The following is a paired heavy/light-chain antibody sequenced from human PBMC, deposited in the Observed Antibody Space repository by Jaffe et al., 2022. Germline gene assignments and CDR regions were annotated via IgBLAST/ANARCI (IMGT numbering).Heavy chain of an antibody. CDR1: GGSISSSSYY. D-gene: IGHD6-6*01. J-gene: IGHJ5*02. CDR3: ARYRFAALTFDP. V-gene: IGHV4-39*01. CDR2: IYYSGST. Sequence: QLQLQESGPGLVKPSETLSLTCTVSGGSISSSSYYWGWIRQPPGKGLEWIGSIYYSGSTYYNPSLKSRVTISVDTSKNQFSLKLSSVTAADTAVYYCARYRFAALTFDPWGQGTLVTVSS.
Light chain of an antibody. CDR1: QGISSA. J-gene: IGKJ3*01. V-gene: IGKV1-13*02. Sequence: AIQLTQSPSSLSASVGDRVTITCRASQGISSALAWYQQKPGKAPKLLIYDASSLESGVPSRFSGSGSGTDFTLTISSLQPEDFATYYCQQFNSYPLFTFGPGTKVDIK. CDR2: DAS. CDR3: QQFNSYPLFT.